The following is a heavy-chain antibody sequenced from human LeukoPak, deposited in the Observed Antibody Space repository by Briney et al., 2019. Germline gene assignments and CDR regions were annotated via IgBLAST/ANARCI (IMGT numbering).Heavy chain of an antibody. CDR1: GFIFSSYG. CDR2: IQYDGNNK. J-gene: IGHJ3*02. Sequence: GGSLRLSCTASGFIFSSYGMHWVRQAPGKGLEWMLFIQYDGNNKYYADSVKGRFTISRDNSKNMLYLEMNSLRPEDTAVYYCAKAGITGAFDIWGQGTMVTVSS. CDR3: AKAGITGAFDI. V-gene: IGHV3-30*02. D-gene: IGHD1-14*01.